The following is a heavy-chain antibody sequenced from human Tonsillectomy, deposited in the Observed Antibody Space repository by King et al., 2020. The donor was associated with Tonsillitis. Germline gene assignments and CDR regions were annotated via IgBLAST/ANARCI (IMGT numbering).Heavy chain of an antibody. J-gene: IGHJ3*02. CDR1: AFTFSTSW. V-gene: IGHV3-7*01. CDR2: VNGDGSQR. D-gene: IGHD2-2*03. CDR3: ARDHGYSSFDI. Sequence: VQLVESGGGLVQPGGSLRLSCAASAFTFSTSWMTWLRQSPGKGLEWLATVNGDGSQRGYLDSVRGRFTISRDNAESSVYLQMDTLRAEDTAIYYCARDHGYSSFDIWGQGTVVTVSS.